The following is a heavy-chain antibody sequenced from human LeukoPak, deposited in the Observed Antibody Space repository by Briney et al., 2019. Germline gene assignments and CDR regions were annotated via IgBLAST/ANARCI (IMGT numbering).Heavy chain of an antibody. V-gene: IGHV3-23*01. D-gene: IGHD3-9*01. CDR1: GFTLSSYA. Sequence: GGSLRLSCAASGFTLSSYAMSWVRQAPGKGLEWVSAISGSGGSTYYADSVKGRFTISRDNSKNTLYLQMNSLRAEDTAVYYCAKDDSLRYFDRTAWFDPWGQGTLVTVSS. CDR2: ISGSGGST. CDR3: AKDDSLRYFDRTAWFDP. J-gene: IGHJ5*02.